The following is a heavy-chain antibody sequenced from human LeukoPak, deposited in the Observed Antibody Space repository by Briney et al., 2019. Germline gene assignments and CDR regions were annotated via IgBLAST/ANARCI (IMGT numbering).Heavy chain of an antibody. CDR1: GYTFINHG. CDR2: VSAYNGRT. CDR3: GRWSPDPNDS. J-gene: IGHJ4*02. D-gene: IGHD3-3*01. Sequence: ASVKVSCEASGYTFINHGISWVRQAPGQGLEWMGWVSAYNGRTEYAQKFQDRVTMTTDTSTTTGYMELRSLSSDDTAVYFCGRWSPDPNDSWGQGTLVTVSS. V-gene: IGHV1-18*01.